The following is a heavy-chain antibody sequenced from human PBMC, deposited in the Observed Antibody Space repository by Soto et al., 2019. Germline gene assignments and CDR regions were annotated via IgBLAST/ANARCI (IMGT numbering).Heavy chain of an antibody. D-gene: IGHD2-2*01. CDR2: IKIQGEVGTT. Sequence: WGSLRLSCAASGFTFSDAWMTWVRQDPGKGLEWVGRIKIQGEVGTTEYAAPVKGRFTISRDDSENTLYLQMNSLKSEDTAVYYCATFSSYFDYWGTGNMVTVSA. CDR3: ATFSSYFDY. V-gene: IGHV3-15*01. CDR1: GFTFSDAW. J-gene: IGHJ4*02.